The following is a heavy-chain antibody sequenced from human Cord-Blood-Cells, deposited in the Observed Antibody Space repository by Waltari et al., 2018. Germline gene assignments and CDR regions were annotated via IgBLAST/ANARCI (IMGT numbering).Heavy chain of an antibody. D-gene: IGHD3-3*01. Sequence: QVQLQQWGAGLLKPSETLSLTCAVYGGSFSGYYWSWIRHPPGKGLEWIGEINHSGSTNYNPSLKSRVTISVDTSKNQFSLKLSSVTAADTAVYYCARVGGSDFWSGYYYYGMDVWGQGTTVTVSS. J-gene: IGHJ6*02. V-gene: IGHV4-34*01. CDR3: ARVGGSDFWSGYYYYGMDV. CDR2: INHSGST. CDR1: GGSFSGYY.